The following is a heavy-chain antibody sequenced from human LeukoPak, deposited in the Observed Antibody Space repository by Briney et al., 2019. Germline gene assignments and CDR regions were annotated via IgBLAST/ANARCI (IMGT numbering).Heavy chain of an antibody. J-gene: IGHJ4*02. CDR2: IYTSGST. CDR1: GGSFSGYY. V-gene: IGHV4-59*10. D-gene: IGHD2-2*02. Sequence: SETLSLTCAVYGGSFSGYYWSWIRQPAGKGLEGIGRIYTSGSTNYTPSLTSRVTISIDISRNQFSLKLSSLTAADTAVYYCASRPYTYGYFDNWGPGTLVTVSS. CDR3: ASRPYTYGYFDN.